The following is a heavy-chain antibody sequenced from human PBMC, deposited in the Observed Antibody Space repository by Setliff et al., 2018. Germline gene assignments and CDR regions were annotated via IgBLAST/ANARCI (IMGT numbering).Heavy chain of an antibody. V-gene: IGHV1-18*01. J-gene: IGHJ4*02. CDR1: GYTFTNYG. D-gene: IGHD2-8*01. Sequence: ASVKVSCKTSGYTFTNYGITWVRQAPGQGLEWMGWINNYSFKTNYPQKFLGRVTVTTDTSTGTAYMELRGLTSDDTAVYYCSRLVRYCSKTTCQTASGAEVWGQGTLVTVSS. CDR3: SRLVRYCSKTTCQTASGAEV. CDR2: INNYSFKT.